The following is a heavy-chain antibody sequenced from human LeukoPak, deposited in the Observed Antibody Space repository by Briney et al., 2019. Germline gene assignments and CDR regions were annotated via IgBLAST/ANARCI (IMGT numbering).Heavy chain of an antibody. D-gene: IGHD6-13*01. V-gene: IGHV4-38-2*02. CDR1: GYSISSGYY. CDR3: ARHPSMTIAAAGVDWFDP. Sequence: PSETLSLTCTVSGYSISSGYYWGWIGQPPGNGLEWIGSIYYSGNTYYNPSLKSRVTISVDTSKNQFSLKLSSLTAADTAVYYCARHPSMTIAAAGVDWFDPWGQGTLVTVSS. CDR2: IYYSGNT. J-gene: IGHJ5*02.